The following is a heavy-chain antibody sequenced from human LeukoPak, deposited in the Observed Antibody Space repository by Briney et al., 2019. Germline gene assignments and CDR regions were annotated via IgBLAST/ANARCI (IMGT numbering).Heavy chain of an antibody. CDR3: ARGGDLDY. V-gene: IGHV3-48*04. CDR2: ISSSSSTI. J-gene: IGHJ4*02. Sequence: GGSLRLSCAASGFTFSSYSMNWVRQAPGKGLEWVSYISSSSSTIYYADSVKGRFTISRDNAKNSLYLQMNSLRAEDTAVYCCARGGDLDYWGQGTLVTVSS. CDR1: GFTFSSYS. D-gene: IGHD2-21*02.